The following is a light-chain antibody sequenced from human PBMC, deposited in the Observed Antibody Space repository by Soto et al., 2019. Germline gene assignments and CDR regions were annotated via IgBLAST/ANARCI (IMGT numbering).Light chain of an antibody. CDR1: QSVTSNY. V-gene: IGKV3-20*01. CDR3: FEYGRSPLT. CDR2: VAS. Sequence: ETVLTQSPGTLSLSPGDRATLSCRASQSVTSNYVSWYQQKPGQAPMLLLYVASCRATGVPNRFSGSGSGTDLSLTISRLGNEDFAIYYFFEYGRSPLTFGNGNKVEI. J-gene: IGKJ1*01.